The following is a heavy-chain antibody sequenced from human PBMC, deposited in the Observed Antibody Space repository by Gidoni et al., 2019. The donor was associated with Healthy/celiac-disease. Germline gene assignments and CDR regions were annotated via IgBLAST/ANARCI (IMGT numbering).Heavy chain of an antibody. J-gene: IGHJ3*02. CDR3: ARDGGWLQFKDAFDI. CDR1: GFTFSSYS. D-gene: IGHD5-12*01. CDR2: ISSSSSYI. Sequence: EVQLVESGGGLVKPGGSLRLSCAASGFTFSSYSMNWVRQAPGKGLEWVSSISSSSSYIYYADSVKGRFTISRDNAKNSLYLQMNSLRAEDTAVYYCARDGGWLQFKDAFDIWGQGTMVTVSS. V-gene: IGHV3-21*01.